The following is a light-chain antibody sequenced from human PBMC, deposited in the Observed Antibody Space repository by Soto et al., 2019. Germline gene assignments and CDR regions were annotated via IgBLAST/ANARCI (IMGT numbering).Light chain of an antibody. CDR1: SSDVGGYNY. CDR3: SSYTSSSTLARYV. CDR2: DVS. Sequence: QSVLTQPASVSGSPGQSITISCTGTSSDVGGYNYVSWYQQHPGKAPKLMIYDVSNRPSGVSNRSSGSKSGNTASLTISGLQAEDEADYYCSSYTSSSTLARYVFGTGTKVTVL. V-gene: IGLV2-14*01. J-gene: IGLJ1*01.